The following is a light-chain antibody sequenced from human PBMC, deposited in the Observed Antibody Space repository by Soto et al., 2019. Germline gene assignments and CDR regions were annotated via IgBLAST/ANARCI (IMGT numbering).Light chain of an antibody. Sequence: DIQMTQSPPSLSASLGDRVTITCRATQSISNYLNWYQQKPGEAPKLLIYAASSLQGGVPTRFSGSGSGTDFTLTINSLQPDDLATYYCQQIYSNPRMFGQGTKVDI. J-gene: IGKJ1*01. CDR3: QQIYSNPRM. CDR1: QSISNY. V-gene: IGKV1-39*01. CDR2: AAS.